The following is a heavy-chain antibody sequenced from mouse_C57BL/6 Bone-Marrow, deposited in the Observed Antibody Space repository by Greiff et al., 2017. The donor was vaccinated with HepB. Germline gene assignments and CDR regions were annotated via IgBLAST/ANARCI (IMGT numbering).Heavy chain of an antibody. CDR1: GYSITSGYY. V-gene: IGHV3-6*01. J-gene: IGHJ3*01. CDR3: ARNGPFRAWFAY. Sequence: EVQLQESGPGLVKPSQSLSLTCSVTGYSITSGYYWNWIRQFPGNKLEWMGYISYDGSNNYNPSLKNRISITRDTSKNQFFLKLNSVTTEDTATYYCARNGPFRAWFAYWGQGTLVTVSA. CDR2: ISYDGSN. D-gene: IGHD3-2*02.